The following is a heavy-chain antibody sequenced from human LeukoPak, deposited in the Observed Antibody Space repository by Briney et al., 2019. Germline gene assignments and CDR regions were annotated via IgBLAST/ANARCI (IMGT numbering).Heavy chain of an antibody. CDR3: ARENSHQLPYTLDY. CDR1: GFTFSSHW. J-gene: IGHJ4*02. V-gene: IGHV3-7*01. Sequence: GGSLRLSCAGSGFTFSSHWMTWVRQAPGKGLEWVANIKQDGSEKYSVDSVKGRFTISRDNAKNSLYLQMNSLRPEDTPVYYCARENSHQLPYTLDYWGQGTLVTVSS. D-gene: IGHD2-2*01. CDR2: IKQDGSEK.